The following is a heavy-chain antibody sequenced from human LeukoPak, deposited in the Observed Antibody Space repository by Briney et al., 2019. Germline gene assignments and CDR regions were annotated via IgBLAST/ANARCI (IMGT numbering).Heavy chain of an antibody. CDR2: ISGSGGST. D-gene: IGHD3-10*01. CDR3: AKAIPSFGELLFPPFDY. V-gene: IGHV3-23*01. J-gene: IGHJ4*02. Sequence: PGGSLRLSCAASGFTFSSYAMSWVRQAPGKGLEWVSAISGSGGSTYYADSVKGRFTISRDNSKNTLYLQMNSLRAEDTAVYYCAKAIPSFGELLFPPFDYWGQGTLVTVSS. CDR1: GFTFSSYA.